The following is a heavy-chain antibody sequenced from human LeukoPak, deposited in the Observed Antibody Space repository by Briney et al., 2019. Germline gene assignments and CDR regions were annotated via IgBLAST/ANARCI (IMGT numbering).Heavy chain of an antibody. D-gene: IGHD6-19*01. CDR3: ARVGGIAVAGQDY. Sequence: PGGSLRLSCAASGFTFSSYEMNWVRQAPGKGLEWVSSISSSSSYIYYADSVKGRFTISRDNAKNSLYLQMNSLRAEDTAVYYCARVGGIAVAGQDYWGQGTLVTVSS. J-gene: IGHJ4*02. V-gene: IGHV3-21*01. CDR1: GFTFSSYE. CDR2: ISSSSSYI.